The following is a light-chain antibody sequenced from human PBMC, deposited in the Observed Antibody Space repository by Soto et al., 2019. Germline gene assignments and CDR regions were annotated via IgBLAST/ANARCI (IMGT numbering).Light chain of an antibody. CDR3: QQSDSTPYT. CDR1: QTISTY. J-gene: IGKJ2*01. CDR2: DAS. V-gene: IGKV1-39*01. Sequence: DIPMTQSPSSLSASVGDRVTITCRASQTISTYLNWYQQKPGKAHRLLIYDASSLLSGVPSRFSGSGSGTDFTLTIASLHPEDFSTYYCQQSDSTPYTFGQGTKVEI.